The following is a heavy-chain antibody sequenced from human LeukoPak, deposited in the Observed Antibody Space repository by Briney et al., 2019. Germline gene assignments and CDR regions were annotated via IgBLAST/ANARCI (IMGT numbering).Heavy chain of an antibody. J-gene: IGHJ6*02. CDR3: ARNRGGSTSCPF. V-gene: IGHV3-9*01. CDR1: GFTFDDYA. D-gene: IGHD2-2*01. Sequence: GGSLRLSCAASGFTFDDYAMHWVRQAPGKGLEWVSGISWNSGSIGYADSVKGRFTISRDNAKNSLYLQMNSLRAEDTAVYYCARNRGGSTSCPFWGQGTTVTVSS. CDR2: ISWNSGSI.